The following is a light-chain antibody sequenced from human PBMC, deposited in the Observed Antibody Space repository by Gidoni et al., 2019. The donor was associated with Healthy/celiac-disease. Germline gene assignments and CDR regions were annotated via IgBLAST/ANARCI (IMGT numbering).Light chain of an antibody. J-gene: IGLJ3*02. V-gene: IGLV2-11*01. CDR3: CSYAGSYTWV. CDR2: DVS. Sequence: QSALTQPRSVSGSPGQSVTISCTGTSSDVGGYNYVSWYQLMIYDVSKRPSGVPDRFSGSKSGNTASLTISGLQAEDEADYYCCSYAGSYTWVFGGGTKLTVL. CDR1: SSDVGGYNY.